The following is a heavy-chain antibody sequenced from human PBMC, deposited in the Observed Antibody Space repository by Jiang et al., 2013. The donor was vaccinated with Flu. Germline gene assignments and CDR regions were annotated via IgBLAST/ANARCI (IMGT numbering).Heavy chain of an antibody. V-gene: IGHV1-69*01. CDR1: FSSYA. Sequence: FSSYAISWVRQAPGQGLEWMGGIIPIFGTANYAQKFQGRVTITADESTSTAYMELSSLRSEDTAVYYCARPDTAMVTDAFDIWGQGTMVTVSS. D-gene: IGHD5-18*01. CDR3: ARPDTAMVTDAFDI. CDR2: IIPIFGTA. J-gene: IGHJ3*02.